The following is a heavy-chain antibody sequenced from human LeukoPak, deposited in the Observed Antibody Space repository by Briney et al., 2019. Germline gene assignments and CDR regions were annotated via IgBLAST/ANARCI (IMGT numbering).Heavy chain of an antibody. CDR1: GYTFTSYY. V-gene: IGHV1-46*01. Sequence: GASVKVSCKASGYTFTSYYMHWVRQAPGQGLEWMGIINPSGGSTSYAQKFQGRVTMTRDTSTSTVYMELSSLRSEDTAVYYCATIRSSTSCYDAAYYWGQGTLVTVSS. CDR2: INPSGGST. J-gene: IGHJ4*02. D-gene: IGHD2-2*01. CDR3: ATIRSSTSCYDAAYY.